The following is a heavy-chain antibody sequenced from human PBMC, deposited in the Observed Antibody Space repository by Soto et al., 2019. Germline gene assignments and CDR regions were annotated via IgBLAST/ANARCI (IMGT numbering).Heavy chain of an antibody. CDR3: AYTSIAVAEY. V-gene: IGHV1-2*02. Sequence: ASVKVSCKASGYTFTGHYMHWVRQAPGQGLEWMGWINPNSGGTNYAQKFQGRVTMTRDTSISTAYMELSRLRSDDTAVYYCAYTSIAVAEYWGQGTLVTVSS. D-gene: IGHD6-19*01. CDR1: GYTFTGHY. J-gene: IGHJ4*02. CDR2: INPNSGGT.